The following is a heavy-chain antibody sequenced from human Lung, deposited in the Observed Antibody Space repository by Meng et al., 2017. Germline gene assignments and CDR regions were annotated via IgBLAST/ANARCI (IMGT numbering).Heavy chain of an antibody. CDR3: ARGPTTMAHDFDY. J-gene: IGHJ4*02. D-gene: IGHD4-11*01. V-gene: IGHV4-34*01. Sequence: QVLRKGWGAGQSKPSEPLSLTCVVSGGSFSDYYWSWIRQPPGKGLEWIGEINHSGSTNYNPSLESRATISVDTSQNNLSLKLSSVTAADSAVYYCARGPTTMAHDFDYWGQGTLVTVSS. CDR1: GGSFSDYY. CDR2: INHSGST.